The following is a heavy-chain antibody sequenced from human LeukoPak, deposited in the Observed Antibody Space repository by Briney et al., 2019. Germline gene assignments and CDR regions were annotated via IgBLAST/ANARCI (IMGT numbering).Heavy chain of an antibody. J-gene: IGHJ4*02. CDR1: GFTFSNYG. Sequence: PGGSLRLSCGASGFTFSNYGMLWVRQAPGKGLEWVAFIRYDGNNKLYADSMKGRFTISRDNSKNTLYLQMNSLRAEDTAVYYCAKGKDDSSGWYFFYWGQGTLVTVSS. CDR3: AKGKDDSSGWYFFY. V-gene: IGHV3-30*02. D-gene: IGHD6-19*01. CDR2: IRYDGNNK.